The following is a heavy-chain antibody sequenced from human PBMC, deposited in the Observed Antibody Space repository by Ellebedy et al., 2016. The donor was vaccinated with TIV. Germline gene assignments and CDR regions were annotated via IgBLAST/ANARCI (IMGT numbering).Heavy chain of an antibody. J-gene: IGHJ4*02. Sequence: ASVKVSCKASGGTFSSYAISWVRQAPGQGLEWMGGIIPIFCTANYAQKFQGRVTITADESTSTAYMELSSLRSEDTAVYYCAREGIAVAGTGYDYWGQGTLVTVSS. CDR2: IIPIFCTA. V-gene: IGHV1-69*13. CDR1: GGTFSSYA. D-gene: IGHD6-19*01. CDR3: AREGIAVAGTGYDY.